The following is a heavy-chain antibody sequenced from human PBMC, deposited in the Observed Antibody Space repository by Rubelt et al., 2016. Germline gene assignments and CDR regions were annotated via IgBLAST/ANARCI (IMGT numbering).Heavy chain of an antibody. J-gene: IGHJ6*02. CDR2: IYPRDSQT. Sequence: EVKLVQSGAEVKNPGESLKISCKGSYDNTTTFWVGWVRQRPGKGLEWMGFIYPRDSQTVYSPSFQGHITISADRSVATAYREWRGVTAWETAVYDGARYEGRQLMDVGGQGTTGIVSS. V-gene: IGHV5-51*01. CDR1: YDNTTTFW. CDR3: ARYEGRQLMDV. D-gene: IGHD3-10*01.